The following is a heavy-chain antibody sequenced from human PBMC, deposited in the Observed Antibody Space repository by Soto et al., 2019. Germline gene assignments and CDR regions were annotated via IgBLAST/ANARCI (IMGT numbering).Heavy chain of an antibody. CDR1: GFTFSSYW. J-gene: IGHJ5*02. V-gene: IGHV3-74*01. CDR2: INSDGSST. CDR3: ARDRYCSSTSCHNWFDP. Sequence: EVQLVESGGGLVQPGGSLRLSCAASGFTFSSYWMHWVLQAPGKGRVWVSRINSDGSSTSYADSVKGRVTISRDNAKNTLYLQMNSLRAEDTAVYYCARDRYCSSTSCHNWFDPWGQGTLVTVSS. D-gene: IGHD2-2*01.